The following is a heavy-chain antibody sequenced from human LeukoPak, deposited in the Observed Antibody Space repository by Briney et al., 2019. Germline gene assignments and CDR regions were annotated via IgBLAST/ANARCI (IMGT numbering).Heavy chain of an antibody. J-gene: IGHJ4*02. D-gene: IGHD4-17*01. CDR2: IWYDGSNK. CDR1: GFTFSSYG. CDR3: ARDSSDYGDYGYYFDY. V-gene: IGHV3-33*01. Sequence: GGSLRLSCAASGFTFSSYGMHWVRQAPGKGLEWVAVIWYDGSNKYYADSVKGRFTISRDNSKNMLYLQMNSLRAEDTAVYYCARDSSDYGDYGYYFDYWGQGTLVTVSS.